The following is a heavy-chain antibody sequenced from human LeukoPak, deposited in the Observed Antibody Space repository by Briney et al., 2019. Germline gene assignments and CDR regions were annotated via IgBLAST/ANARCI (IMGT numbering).Heavy chain of an antibody. CDR2: IYYSGST. D-gene: IGHD3-22*01. Sequence: SETLSLTCTVSGGSISSYYWNWIRQPPGKGLEWIGSIYYSGSTYYNPSLKSRVTISVDTSKNQFSLKLSSVTAADTAVYYCARISGYYDSSAGSAFDIWGQGTMVTVSS. CDR1: GGSISSYY. V-gene: IGHV4-39*07. J-gene: IGHJ3*02. CDR3: ARISGYYDSSAGSAFDI.